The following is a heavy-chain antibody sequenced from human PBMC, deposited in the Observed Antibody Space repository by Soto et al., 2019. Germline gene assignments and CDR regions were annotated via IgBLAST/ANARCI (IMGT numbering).Heavy chain of an antibody. V-gene: IGHV4-34*01. D-gene: IGHD5-12*01. CDR3: ARSYSGYDPSDY. CDR2: INHSGST. J-gene: IGHJ4*02. CDR1: GGSFSGYY. Sequence: PSETLSLTCGVYGGSFSGYYWSWIRQPPGKGLEWIGEINHSGSTNYNPSLKSRVTISIDTSKNQFSLKLSSVTAADTAVYYCARSYSGYDPSDYWGQGTLVTVSS.